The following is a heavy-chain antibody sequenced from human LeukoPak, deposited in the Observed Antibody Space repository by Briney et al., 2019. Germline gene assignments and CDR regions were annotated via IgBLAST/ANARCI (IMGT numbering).Heavy chain of an antibody. CDR3: VSELDIYSTNGFHP. CDR2: TNSDGSST. D-gene: IGHD2/OR15-2a*01. J-gene: IGHJ5*02. CDR1: GFTFSTYW. V-gene: IGHV3-74*01. Sequence: GGSLRLSCAASGFTFSTYWMHWVRQAPGKGLVWVSRTNSDGSSTSYADSVRGRFTISRDNAKNTLYLQMNSLRAEDTAVYYCVSELDIYSTNGFHPWGQGTLVTVSS.